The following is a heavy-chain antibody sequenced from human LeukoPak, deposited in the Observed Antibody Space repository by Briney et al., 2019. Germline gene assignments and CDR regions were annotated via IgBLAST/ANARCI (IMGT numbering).Heavy chain of an antibody. CDR1: EYIFTDDY. J-gene: IGHJ4*02. CDR3: AREVPYDSSFYYQPFDY. Sequence: ASVKVSCKPSEYIFTDDYMHWVRQTPGQGLEWMGWISACNGNTNYAQKLQGRVTMTTDTSTSTAYMNLRSLRSDDTAVYYCAREVPYDSSFYYQPFDYWGQGTLVTVSS. D-gene: IGHD3-22*01. V-gene: IGHV1-18*04. CDR2: ISACNGNT.